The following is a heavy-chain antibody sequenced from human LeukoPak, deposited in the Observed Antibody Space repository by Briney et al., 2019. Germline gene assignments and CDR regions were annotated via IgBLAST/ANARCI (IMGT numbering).Heavy chain of an antibody. Sequence: PSETLSLTCTVSGGSISSSSYYWGWIRQPPGKGLEWIGSIYYSGSTYYNPSLKSRVTISVDTSKNQFSLKLSSVTAADTAVYYCAREGYSHRDYYYYYYMDVWGKGTTVTVSS. V-gene: IGHV4-39*07. CDR1: GGSISSSSYY. J-gene: IGHJ6*03. D-gene: IGHD3-22*01. CDR2: IYYSGST. CDR3: AREGYSHRDYYYYYYMDV.